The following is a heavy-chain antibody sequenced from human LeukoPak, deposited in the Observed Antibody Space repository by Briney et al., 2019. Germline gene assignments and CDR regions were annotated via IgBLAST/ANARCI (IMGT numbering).Heavy chain of an antibody. V-gene: IGHV3-21*01. J-gene: IGHJ4*02. D-gene: IGHD3-22*01. CDR1: GYTFSSFS. CDR3: VRLRRNSDTSGYYYYYDF. Sequence: GGSLRLSCVASGYTFSSFSINWVRQAPEKGLEWVSSISVRSNYINYADSLRGRFSISRDDARDSLLMQMNSLRAEDTADYYCVRLRRNSDTSGYYYYYDFWGQGTLVTVSS. CDR2: ISVRSNYI.